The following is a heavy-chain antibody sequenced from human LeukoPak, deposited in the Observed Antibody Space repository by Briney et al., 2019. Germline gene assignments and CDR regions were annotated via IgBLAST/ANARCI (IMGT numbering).Heavy chain of an antibody. CDR1: GFIFNKHA. V-gene: IGHV3-23*01. CDR3: AKERDYGPADY. D-gene: IGHD4/OR15-4a*01. CDR2: LSGSGSST. Sequence: QPGGSLRLSCAASGFIFNKHAMSWVRQAPGKGLEWVSGLSGSGSSTDYADSVKGRFTVSRDNSKNTLFLQMNSLRAEDTAIYYCAKERDYGPADYWGQGTLVTVSS. J-gene: IGHJ4*02.